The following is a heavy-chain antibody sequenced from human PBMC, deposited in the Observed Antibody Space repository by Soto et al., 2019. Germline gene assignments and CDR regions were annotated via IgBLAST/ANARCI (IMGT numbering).Heavy chain of an antibody. CDR3: ARDIPDEITMVRGVWYYYYGMDV. D-gene: IGHD3-10*01. CDR1: GFTFSSYA. J-gene: IGHJ6*02. CDR2: ISYDGSNK. Sequence: GGSLRLSCAASGFTFSSYAMHWVRQAPGKGLEWVAAISYDGSNKYYADSVKGRFTISRDNSKNTLYLQMNSLRAEDTAVYYCARDIPDEITMVRGVWYYYYGMDVWGQGTTVTVSS. V-gene: IGHV3-30-3*01.